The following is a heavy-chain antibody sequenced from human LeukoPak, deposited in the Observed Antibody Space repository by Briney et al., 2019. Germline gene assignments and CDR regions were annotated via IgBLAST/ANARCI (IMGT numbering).Heavy chain of an antibody. CDR1: GFTVSNNY. J-gene: IGHJ5*02. V-gene: IGHV3-53*01. CDR3: GRDVGP. CDR2: IYSGGTT. Sequence: GGSLRLSCAASGFTVSNNYPHWVRQAPGKGLEWVSVIYSGGTTYYANSVKGRFTISRDSSKNTMYLQMNSLRVEDTALYYCGRDVGPWGQGTLVTVSS.